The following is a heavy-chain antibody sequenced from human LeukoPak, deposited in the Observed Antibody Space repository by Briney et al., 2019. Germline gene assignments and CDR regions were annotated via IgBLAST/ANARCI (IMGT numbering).Heavy chain of an antibody. V-gene: IGHV4-39*07. CDR2: IYYSGST. D-gene: IGHD2-2*01. CDR1: GGSISSSSYY. Sequence: SETLSLTCTVSGGSISSSSYYWGWIRQPPGKGLEWIGSIYYSGSTYYNPSLKSRVTISVDTSKNQFSLKLSSVTAADTAVYYCAREGCSSTSCYVTRFNWFDPWGQGTLVTVSS. CDR3: AREGCSSTSCYVTRFNWFDP. J-gene: IGHJ5*02.